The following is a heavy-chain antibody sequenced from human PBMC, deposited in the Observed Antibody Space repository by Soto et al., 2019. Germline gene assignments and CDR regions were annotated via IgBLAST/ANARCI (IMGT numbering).Heavy chain of an antibody. CDR2: ISGSGGST. CDR3: AKWGDIVVAKDAY. CDR1: GFTFSSYA. J-gene: IGHJ4*02. D-gene: IGHD2-2*01. Sequence: EVQLLESGGGLVQPGGSLRLSCAASGFTFSSYAMSWVRQAPGKGLEWVSAISGSGGSTYYADSVKGRFTISRDNSKNTLYLQMISLRAEDTAVYYCAKWGDIVVAKDAYWGQGTLVTVSS. V-gene: IGHV3-23*01.